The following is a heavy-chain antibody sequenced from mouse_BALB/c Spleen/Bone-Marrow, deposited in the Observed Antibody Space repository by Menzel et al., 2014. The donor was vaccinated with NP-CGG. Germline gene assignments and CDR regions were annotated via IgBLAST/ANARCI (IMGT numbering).Heavy chain of an antibody. Sequence: EVQVVESGGGLVQPGGSLKLSCATSGFTFSDYYMYWVRQTPEKRLEWVAYISNGGGSTYYPGTVKGRFTISRDNAKNTLYLQMSRLKSEDTAMYYCARRGWYYAMDYWGQGTSVTVSS. V-gene: IGHV5-12*02. CDR3: ARRGWYYAMDY. J-gene: IGHJ4*01. CDR2: ISNGGGST. CDR1: GFTFSDYY. D-gene: IGHD2-3*01.